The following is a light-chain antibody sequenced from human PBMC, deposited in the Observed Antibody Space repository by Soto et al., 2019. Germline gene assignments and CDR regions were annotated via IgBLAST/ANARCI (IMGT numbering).Light chain of an antibody. CDR3: QQYGSSPWT. CDR1: QTVPSR. CDR2: GAS. J-gene: IGKJ1*01. V-gene: IGKV3-20*01. Sequence: EIVLTQSPGTLSLSPGEGVTISCRASQTVPSRIAWYQQKPGQAPSLLIYGASTRATGVPDRFSGSGSGTDFTLTISRLEPEDFAVYYCQQYGSSPWTFGQGTKVDIK.